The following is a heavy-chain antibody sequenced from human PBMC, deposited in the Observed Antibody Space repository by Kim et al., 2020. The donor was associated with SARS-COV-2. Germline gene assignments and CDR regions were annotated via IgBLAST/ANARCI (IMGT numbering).Heavy chain of an antibody. CDR2: IYYSGST. Sequence: SETLSLTCTVSGGSISSSSYYWGWIRQPPGKGLEWIGSIYYSGSTYYNPSLKSRVTISVDTSKNQFSLKLSSVTAADTAVYYCARQIYYYGSRSYSDWFDPWGQGTLVTVSS. CDR1: GGSISSSSYY. J-gene: IGHJ5*02. V-gene: IGHV4-39*01. D-gene: IGHD3-10*01. CDR3: ARQIYYYGSRSYSDWFDP.